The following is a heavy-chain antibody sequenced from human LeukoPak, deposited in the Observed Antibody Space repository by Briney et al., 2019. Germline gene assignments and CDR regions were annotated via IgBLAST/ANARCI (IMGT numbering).Heavy chain of an antibody. CDR3: AELGITMIGGV. V-gene: IGHV3-48*04. Sequence: GGSLRLSCAASGFTFSSYTMSWVRQARGKGLEWVSYMSSSGSTIYYADSVKGRFTISRDNAKNSLYLQMNSLRAEDTAVYYCAELGITMIGGVWGKGTTVTISS. CDR1: GFTFSSYT. J-gene: IGHJ6*04. CDR2: MSSSGSTI. D-gene: IGHD3-10*02.